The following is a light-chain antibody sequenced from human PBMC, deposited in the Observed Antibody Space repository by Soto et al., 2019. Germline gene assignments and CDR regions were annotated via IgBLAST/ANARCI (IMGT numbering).Light chain of an antibody. Sequence: DIQLTQSPFFLSASVGDRVTISCRASQAIYSYLAWYQQKPGKAPKLLIFGASKLQSGVPSRFSGSGSGTEFTLTISSLQPEDFATYYCQHLINYPITFGQGTRLEIK. J-gene: IGKJ5*01. V-gene: IGKV1-9*01. CDR1: QAIYSY. CDR2: GAS. CDR3: QHLINYPIT.